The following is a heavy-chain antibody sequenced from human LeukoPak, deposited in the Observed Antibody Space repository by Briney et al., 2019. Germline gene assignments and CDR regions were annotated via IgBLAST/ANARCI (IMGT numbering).Heavy chain of an antibody. CDR3: ARRGGSYSHSDF. D-gene: IGHD1-26*01. CDR1: GYTFSSYG. Sequence: ASVKVSCKASGYTFSSYGIIWVRQAPGQGLQWMGWVSPFNGNTDYAPKLQGRVTMTTDTSTTTAYMELRSLTSDDTAVYYCARRGGSYSHSDFWGQGTLVTVSS. V-gene: IGHV1-18*01. CDR2: VSPFNGNT. J-gene: IGHJ4*02.